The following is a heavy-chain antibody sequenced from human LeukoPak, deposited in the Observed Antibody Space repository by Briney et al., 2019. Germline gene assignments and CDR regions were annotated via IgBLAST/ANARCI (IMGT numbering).Heavy chain of an antibody. CDR1: GGTFSSYT. V-gene: IGHV1-69*02. D-gene: IGHD5-18*01. CDR3: ARSSLDTAMVSY. J-gene: IGHJ4*02. Sequence: RASVKVSCKASGGTFSSYTISWVRQAPGQGLEWMGRIIPILGIANHAQKFQGRVTITADKSTSTAYMELSSLRSEDTAVYYCARSSLDTAMVSYWGQGTLVTVSS. CDR2: IIPILGIA.